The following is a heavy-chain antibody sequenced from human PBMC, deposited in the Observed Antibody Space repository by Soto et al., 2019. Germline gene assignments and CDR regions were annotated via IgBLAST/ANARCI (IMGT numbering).Heavy chain of an antibody. J-gene: IGHJ3*02. CDR1: GFTFSDHY. V-gene: IGHV3-72*01. Sequence: GGSLRLSCAASGFTFSDHYMDWVRQAPGKGLEWVGRTRNKANSYTTEYAGSVKGRFTISRDDSKNSLYLQMNSLKTEDTAVYYCARVSRGGGSYSPGDDAFDIWGQGTMVTVSS. D-gene: IGHD1-26*01. CDR2: TRNKANSYTT. CDR3: ARVSRGGGSYSPGDDAFDI.